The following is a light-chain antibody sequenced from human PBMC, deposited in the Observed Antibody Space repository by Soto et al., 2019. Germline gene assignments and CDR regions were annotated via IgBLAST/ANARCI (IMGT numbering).Light chain of an antibody. CDR3: MQTLQTPLT. V-gene: IGKV2-28*01. CDR2: FGS. CDR1: RNLYSSGYSY. Sequence: DIVMTQSPFSLPVTPGEPASISCRSSRNLYSSGYSYLDWYLQKPGQPPQLLIYFGSNRASGVPDRFTGSGSGTDFTLEISRVEAEDLGVYYCMQTLQTPLTFGGGTKVEI. J-gene: IGKJ4*01.